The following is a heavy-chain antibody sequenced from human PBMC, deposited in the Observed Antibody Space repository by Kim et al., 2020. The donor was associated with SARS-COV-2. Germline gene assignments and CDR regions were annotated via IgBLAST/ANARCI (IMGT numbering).Heavy chain of an antibody. D-gene: IGHD3-3*01. Sequence: FTISRDNSKNTLYLQMNSLRAEDTAVYYCAKDFGVGGYNPRTPQGYFDYWGQGTLVTVSS. V-gene: IGHV3-23*01. J-gene: IGHJ4*02. CDR3: AKDFGVGGYNPRTPQGYFDY.